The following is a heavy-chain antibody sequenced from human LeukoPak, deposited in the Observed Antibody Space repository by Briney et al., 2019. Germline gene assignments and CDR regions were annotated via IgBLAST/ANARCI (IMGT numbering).Heavy chain of an antibody. CDR2: IRYDGSDS. CDR1: GFTFGDYA. CDR3: AKFYGGNPYYYYYMDV. Sequence: PGGSLRLSCSAFGFTFGDYAFHWVRQAPGKGLEWLAFIRYDGSDSYYADSVKGRFTISRDNSKNTLYLQMNSLRAEDTAVYYCAKFYGGNPYYYYYMDVWGKGTTVTVSS. V-gene: IGHV3-30*02. D-gene: IGHD4-23*01. J-gene: IGHJ6*03.